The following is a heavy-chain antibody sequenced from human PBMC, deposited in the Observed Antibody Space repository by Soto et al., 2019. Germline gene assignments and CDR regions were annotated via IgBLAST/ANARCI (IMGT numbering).Heavy chain of an antibody. Sequence: LRLSNKVAECNIVNYGGGWVSKITGKGLEWMGIIYPGDSDTRYSPSFQGQVTISADKSISTAYLQWSSLKASDTAMYYCARLMTAAGMQYGMDVWDQGTPVTV. CDR1: ECNIVNYG. V-gene: IGHV5-51*01. D-gene: IGHD6-13*01. J-gene: IGHJ6*02. CDR3: ARLMTAAGMQYGMDV. CDR2: IYPGDSDT.